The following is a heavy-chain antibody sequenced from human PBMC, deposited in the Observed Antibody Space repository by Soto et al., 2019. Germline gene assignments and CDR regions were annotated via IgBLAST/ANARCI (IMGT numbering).Heavy chain of an antibody. CDR3: AKDKGYSGDYNFDY. J-gene: IGHJ4*02. CDR2: ISWNSGSM. V-gene: IGHV3-9*01. CDR1: GFTFDDYA. Sequence: EVQLVESGGGLVQPGRSLRLSCAASGFTFDDYAMHWVRQAPGKGLEWVAGISWNSGSMGYADSVKGRFTISRDNAKNSLYLQMNSLRAEDTALYYCAKDKGYSGDYNFDYWGQGTLVTVSS. D-gene: IGHD4-17*01.